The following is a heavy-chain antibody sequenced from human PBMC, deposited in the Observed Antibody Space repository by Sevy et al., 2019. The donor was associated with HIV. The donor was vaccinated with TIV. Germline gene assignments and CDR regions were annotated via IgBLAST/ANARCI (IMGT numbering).Heavy chain of an antibody. CDR3: AREMTTSGWFDP. CDR2: IYYSGST. V-gene: IGHV4-30-4*01. Sequence: SETLSLTCTVSGGSISSGDYYWSWIRQPPGKGLEWIGYIYYSGSTYYNPSLKSRVTISVDTSKNQFSLKLSSVTAADTAVYYCAREMTTSGWFDPLGQGTLVTVSS. D-gene: IGHD4-17*01. CDR1: GGSISSGDYY. J-gene: IGHJ5*02.